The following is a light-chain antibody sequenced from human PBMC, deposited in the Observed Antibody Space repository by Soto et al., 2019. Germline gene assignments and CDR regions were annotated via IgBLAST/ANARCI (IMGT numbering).Light chain of an antibody. CDR1: SSDVGAYDY. CDR2: NVS. CDR3: SSYTTSSTVV. J-gene: IGLJ2*01. Sequence: QSALTQPASVSGSPGQSITISCTGTSSDVGAYDYVSWYQQHPGKAPKLMLHNVSNRPSGVSNRFSGSKSGNTASLTISRLQAEDEADYYCSSYTTSSTVVFGGGTKLTVL. V-gene: IGLV2-14*01.